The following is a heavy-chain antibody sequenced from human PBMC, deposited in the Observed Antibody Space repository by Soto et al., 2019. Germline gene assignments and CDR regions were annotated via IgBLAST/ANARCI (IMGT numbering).Heavy chain of an antibody. CDR2: ISSSGSTI. V-gene: IGHV3-11*01. D-gene: IGHD4-4*01. Sequence: GSLRLSCAASGFTFSDYYMSWIRQAPGKGLEWVSYISSSGSTIYYADSVKGRFTISRDNAKNSLYLQMNSLRAEDTAVYYCASSDYSYYYFYDVEGWCRRTTVDVSS. CDR3: ASSDYSYYYFYDVEG. CDR1: GFTFSDYY. J-gene: IGHJ6*02.